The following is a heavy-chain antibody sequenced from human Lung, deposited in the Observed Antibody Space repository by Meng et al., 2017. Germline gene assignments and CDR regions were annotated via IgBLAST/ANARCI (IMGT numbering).Heavy chain of an antibody. CDR2: INHSGST. J-gene: IGHJ4*02. CDR3: ARGPTTMAHDFDY. V-gene: IGHV4-34*01. D-gene: IGHD4-11*01. CDR1: GGSFSDYY. Sequence: QVHAKRWGAGPLTPSEPLSLTFFVSGGSFSDYYWSLIRQPPGKGLEWIGEINHSGSTNYNPSLESRATISVDTSQNNLSLKLSSVTAADSAVYYCARGPTTMAHDFDYWGQGTLVTVSS.